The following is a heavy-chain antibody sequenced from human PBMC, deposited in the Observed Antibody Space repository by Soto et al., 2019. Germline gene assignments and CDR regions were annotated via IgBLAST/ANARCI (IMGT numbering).Heavy chain of an antibody. D-gene: IGHD6-13*01. CDR1: GGSFSGYY. J-gene: IGHJ5*02. CDR3: ARESRWGSSTPAP. CDR2: INHSGST. Sequence: QVQLQQWGAGLLKPSETLSLTCAVYGGSFSGYYWSWIRQPPGKGLEWIGEINHSGSTNYNPSLKSRVTLAVDTSKNQFSLRLRSVTAADTAVYYCARESRWGSSTPAPWGQGTLVTVSS. V-gene: IGHV4-34*01.